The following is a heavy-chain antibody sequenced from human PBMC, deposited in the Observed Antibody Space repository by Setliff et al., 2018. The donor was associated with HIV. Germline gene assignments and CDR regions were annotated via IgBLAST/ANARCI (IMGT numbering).Heavy chain of an antibody. Sequence: SETLSLTCAVSGYSISSDYYWGWIRQPPGKGLEWIGSVHDSGRTDYNPSLKSRVTISIDTSKNQFSLNLSSVTAADTAVYYCARDRMPMASWVPDKWGQGTLVTVSS. CDR3: ARDRMPMASWVPDK. J-gene: IGHJ4*02. CDR2: VHDSGRT. CDR1: GYSISSDYY. V-gene: IGHV4-38-2*02. D-gene: IGHD2-2*01.